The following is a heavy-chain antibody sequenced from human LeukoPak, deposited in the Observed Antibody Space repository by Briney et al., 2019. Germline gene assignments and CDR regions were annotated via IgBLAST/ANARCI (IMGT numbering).Heavy chain of an antibody. J-gene: IGHJ6*03. CDR1: GYTFTSYD. Sequence: GPSVKVSCKASGYTFTSYDINWVRQATGQGLEWMGWMNPNSGNTGYAQKFQGRVTMTRNTSISTAYMELSSLRSEDTAVYYCAIRYGSGEKYYYYYYMDVWGKGTTVTVSS. D-gene: IGHD3-10*01. CDR3: AIRYGSGEKYYYYYYMDV. CDR2: MNPNSGNT. V-gene: IGHV1-8*01.